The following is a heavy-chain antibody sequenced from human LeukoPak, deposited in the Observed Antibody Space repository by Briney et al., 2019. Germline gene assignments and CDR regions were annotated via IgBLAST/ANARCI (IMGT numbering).Heavy chain of an antibody. Sequence: PGRSLRLSCAASGFTLSSYGMHWVRQAPGKGLEWVAVIWYDGSNKYYADSVKGRFTISRDNSKNTLYLQMNSLRAEDTAVYYCARDSVVPAAIEQWLALDYWGQGTLVTVSS. CDR1: GFTLSSYG. CDR3: ARDSVVPAAIEQWLALDY. D-gene: IGHD2-2*01. J-gene: IGHJ4*02. CDR2: IWYDGSNK. V-gene: IGHV3-33*01.